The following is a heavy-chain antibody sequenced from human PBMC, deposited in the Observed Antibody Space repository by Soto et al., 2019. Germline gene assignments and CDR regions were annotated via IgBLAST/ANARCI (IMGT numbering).Heavy chain of an antibody. Sequence: GGSLRLSCAASGFTFSSYSMNWVRQAPGKGLEWVSSISSSSSYIYYADSVKGRFTISRDNAKNSLYLQMNSLRAEDTAVYYCARIGRGYYGMDVWGQGTTVTVSS. J-gene: IGHJ6*02. D-gene: IGHD3-10*01. CDR3: ARIGRGYYGMDV. CDR1: GFTFSSYS. V-gene: IGHV3-21*01. CDR2: ISSSSSYI.